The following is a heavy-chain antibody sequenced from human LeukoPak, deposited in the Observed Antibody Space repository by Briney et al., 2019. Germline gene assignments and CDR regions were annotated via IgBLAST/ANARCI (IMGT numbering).Heavy chain of an antibody. CDR1: GGTFSSYA. CDR3: ARDSSNYEYYYYYMDV. CDR2: IIPIFGTA. Sequence: ASVKVSCKASGGTFSSYAISWVRQAPGQGLEWMGGIIPIFGTANYAQKFQGRVTITADESTSTAYMELSRLRSEDTAVYYCARDSSNYEYYYYYMDVWGKGTTVTVSS. D-gene: IGHD4-11*01. J-gene: IGHJ6*03. V-gene: IGHV1-69*01.